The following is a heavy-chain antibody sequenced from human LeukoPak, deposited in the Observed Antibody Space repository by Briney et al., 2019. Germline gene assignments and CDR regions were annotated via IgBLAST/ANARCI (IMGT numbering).Heavy chain of an antibody. CDR3: ARERGIRDAFDF. CDR1: GYTFTSYT. V-gene: IGHV1-3*03. D-gene: IGHD2-21*01. J-gene: IGHJ3*01. Sequence: ASVKVSCKASGYTFTSYTIHWVRQAPGQSLEWVGWINIGKGDSKCSRGFQGRVTLTRDTSATTAYLEVRSLRPEDMAVYYCARERGIRDAFDFWGQGTMVTVSS. CDR2: INIGKGDS.